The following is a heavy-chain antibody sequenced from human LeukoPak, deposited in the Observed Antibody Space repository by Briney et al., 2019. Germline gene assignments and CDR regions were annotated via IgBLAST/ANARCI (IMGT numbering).Heavy chain of an antibody. D-gene: IGHD1-14*01. CDR3: AKDLTPGGADV. J-gene: IGHJ6*02. V-gene: IGHV3-9*02. CDR1: GFTSDDHA. Sequence: GGSLRLSCAVSGFTSDDHAMHWVRQASGKGLEWVAGIMWRSGNTGYADYVKGRFTISRDNAKNSLYLQMNSLRVEDTALYYCAKDLTPGGADVWGQGPTVTVS. CDR2: IMWRSGNT.